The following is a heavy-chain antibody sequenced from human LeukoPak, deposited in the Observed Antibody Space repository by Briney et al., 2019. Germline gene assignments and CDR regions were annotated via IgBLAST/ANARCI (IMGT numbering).Heavy chain of an antibody. V-gene: IGHV3-23*01. CDR1: GFTVSSYG. CDR2: ISGSGGST. J-gene: IGHJ4*02. D-gene: IGHD3-22*01. CDR3: AKEGSNYYDSSGYYFDY. Sequence: GGSLRLSCAASGFTVSSYGMTWVRQAPGKGLEWVSAISGSGGSTYYADSVKGRFTISRDNSKNTLYLQMNSLRAEDTAVYYCAKEGSNYYDSSGYYFDYWGQGTLVTVSS.